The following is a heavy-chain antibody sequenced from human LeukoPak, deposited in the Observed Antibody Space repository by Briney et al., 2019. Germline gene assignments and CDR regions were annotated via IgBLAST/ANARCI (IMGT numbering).Heavy chain of an antibody. J-gene: IGHJ4*02. CDR2: ITPIFGTA. Sequence: SVKVSCKASGGTFSRFTISWVRQAPRQGFEWMGGITPIFGTANFAQKFQGRVSITADESTSTAFMELSSLRSEDTAVYYCARERGLESSGYYYAYWGQGTLVTVSS. CDR1: GGTFSRFT. D-gene: IGHD3-22*01. CDR3: ARERGLESSGYYYAY. V-gene: IGHV1-69*13.